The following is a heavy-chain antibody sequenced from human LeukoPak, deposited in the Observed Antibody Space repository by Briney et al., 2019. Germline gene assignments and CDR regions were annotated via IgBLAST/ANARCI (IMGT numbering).Heavy chain of an antibody. D-gene: IGHD2-15*01. CDR3: ARDRDVDDFDS. V-gene: IGHV4-38-2*02. Sequence: PSETLSLTCTVSGYSLSSGYYWGWIRQPPGKGLEWIGSIYHSGSTYYNPSLKSRVTISVDTSKNQFSLNLKSVTAADTAVYYCARDRDVDDFDSWGHGTLVTVSS. CDR2: IYHSGST. CDR1: GYSLSSGYY. J-gene: IGHJ4*01.